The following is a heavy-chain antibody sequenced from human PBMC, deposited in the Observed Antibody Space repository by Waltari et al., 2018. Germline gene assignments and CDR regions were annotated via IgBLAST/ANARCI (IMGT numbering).Heavy chain of an antibody. J-gene: IGHJ6*02. CDR1: GFTFSSYG. CDR3: ARDHPDYYGSGSAHGMDV. CDR2: IWYDGSNK. Sequence: VQLVESGGGVVQPGRSLRLSCAASGFTFSSYGMHWVRQAPGKGLEWVAVIWYDGSNKYYADSVKGRFTISRDNSKNTLYLQMNSLRAEDTAVYYCARDHPDYYGSGSAHGMDVWGQGTTVTVSS. D-gene: IGHD3-10*01. V-gene: IGHV3-33*01.